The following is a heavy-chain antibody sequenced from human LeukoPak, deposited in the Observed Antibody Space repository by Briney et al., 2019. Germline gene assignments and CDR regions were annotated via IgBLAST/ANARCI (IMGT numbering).Heavy chain of an antibody. J-gene: IGHJ4*02. CDR1: GGSFNGYY. CDR3: ARGRRSAYSSSWYVVGDY. D-gene: IGHD6-13*01. V-gene: IGHV4-34*01. Sequence: PSETLSLTCAVYGGSFNGYYWSWIRQPPGKGLEWIGEINHSGSTNYNPSLKSRVTISVDTSKNQFSLKLSSVTAADTAVYYCARGRRSAYSSSWYVVGDYWGQGTLVTVSS. CDR2: INHSGST.